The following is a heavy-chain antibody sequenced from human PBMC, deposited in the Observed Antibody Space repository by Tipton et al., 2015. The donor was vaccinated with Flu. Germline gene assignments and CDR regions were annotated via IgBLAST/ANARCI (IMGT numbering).Heavy chain of an antibody. CDR2: IGSAGDT. V-gene: IGHV3-13*01. D-gene: IGHD2-2*01. CDR3: ARDRGGGYCSSTSCGAGFDL. J-gene: IGHJ2*01. CDR1: GFTFSSYD. Sequence: SLRLSCAASGFTFSSYDIHWVRQAAGEGLEWVSAIGSAGDTYYLDSVKGRFTISRDNSKNTLYLQMNSLRAEDTAVYYCARDRGGGYCSSTSCGAGFDLWGRGTLVTVSS.